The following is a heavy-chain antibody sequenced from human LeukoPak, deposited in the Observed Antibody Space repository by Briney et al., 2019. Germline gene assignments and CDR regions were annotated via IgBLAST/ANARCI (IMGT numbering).Heavy chain of an antibody. CDR1: GGSISSSSYY. J-gene: IGHJ6*03. D-gene: IGHD6-6*01. CDR2: IYYSGST. CDR3: ASIAARLLFDYYYYMDV. Sequence: PSETLSLTCTVSGGSISSSSYYWGWIRQPPGKGLEWIGSIYYSGSTYYNPSLKSRVTISVDTSKNQFSLKLSSVTAADTAVYYCASIAARLLFDYYYYMDVWGKETTVTVSS. V-gene: IGHV4-39*01.